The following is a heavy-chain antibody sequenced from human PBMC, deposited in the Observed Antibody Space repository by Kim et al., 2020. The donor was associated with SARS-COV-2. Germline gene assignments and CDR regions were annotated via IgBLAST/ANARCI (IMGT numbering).Heavy chain of an antibody. CDR1: GFTFSNAW. CDR3: TTLAVAGTGYYYYGMDV. CDR2: IKSKTDGGTT. D-gene: IGHD6-19*01. Sequence: GGSLRLSCAASGFTFSNAWMSWVRQAPGKGLEWVGRIKSKTDGGTTDYAAPVKGRFTISRDDSKNTLYLQMNSLKTEDTAVYYCTTLAVAGTGYYYYGMDVWGQGTTVTVSS. J-gene: IGHJ6*02. V-gene: IGHV3-15*01.